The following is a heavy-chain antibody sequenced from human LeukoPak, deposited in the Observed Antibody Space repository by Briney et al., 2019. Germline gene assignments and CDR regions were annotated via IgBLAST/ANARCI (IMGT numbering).Heavy chain of an antibody. CDR3: AKVSDYAGWFDP. V-gene: IGHV3-21*01. CDR2: ISTSSSYI. D-gene: IGHD4-17*01. CDR1: GFTFSSYN. Sequence: GGSLRLSCAASGFTFSSYNMNWVRQAPGKGLEWVSSISTSSSYIYYADSVKGRFTISRDNAKNSLYLQMNSLRAEDTAVYYCAKVSDYAGWFDPWGQGTLVTVSS. J-gene: IGHJ5*02.